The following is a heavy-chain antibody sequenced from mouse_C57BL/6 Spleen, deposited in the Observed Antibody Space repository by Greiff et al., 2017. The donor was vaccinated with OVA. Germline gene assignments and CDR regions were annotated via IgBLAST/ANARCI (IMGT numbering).Heavy chain of an antibody. CDR3: TGGNDYPWFAY. Sequence: EVKVVESGGGLVQPGGSMKLSCVASGFTFSNYWMNWVRQSPEKGLEWVAQIRLKSDNYATHYAESVKGRFTISRDDSKSSVYLQMNNLRAEDTGIYYCTGGNDYPWFAYWGQGTLVTVSA. J-gene: IGHJ3*01. V-gene: IGHV6-3*01. CDR2: IRLKSDNYAT. D-gene: IGHD2-4*01. CDR1: GFTFSNYW.